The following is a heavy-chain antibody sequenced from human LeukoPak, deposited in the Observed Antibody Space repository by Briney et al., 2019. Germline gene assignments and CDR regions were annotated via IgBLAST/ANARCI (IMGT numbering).Heavy chain of an antibody. CDR2: IIPIFGTA. CDR3: AVGCSSTSCWRDAFDI. Sequence: RASVKVSCKASGGTFSSYAISWVRQAPGQGLEWMGGIIPIFGTANYAQKFQGRVTITTDESTSTAYMELSSLRSEDTAVYYCAVGCSSTSCWRDAFDIWGQGTMVTVSS. V-gene: IGHV1-69*05. CDR1: GGTFSSYA. D-gene: IGHD2-2*01. J-gene: IGHJ3*02.